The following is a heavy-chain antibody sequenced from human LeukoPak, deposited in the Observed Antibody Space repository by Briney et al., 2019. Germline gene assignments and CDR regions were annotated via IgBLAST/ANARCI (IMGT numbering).Heavy chain of an antibody. D-gene: IGHD2-2*01. V-gene: IGHV4-4*07. CDR1: GASISGYY. Sequence: PSETLSLTCTVSGASISGYYWSWIRQPAGQGLEWIGRIRNSGSSNYNPSLKSRVTMSVDTSKNQFSLKLTSVTAADTAVYYCARGGGSASWQITFDYWGQGNLVTVSS. CDR2: IRNSGSS. J-gene: IGHJ4*02. CDR3: ARGGGSASWQITFDY.